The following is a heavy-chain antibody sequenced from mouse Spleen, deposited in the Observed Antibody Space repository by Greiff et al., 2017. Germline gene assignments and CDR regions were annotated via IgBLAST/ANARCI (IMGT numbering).Heavy chain of an antibody. J-gene: IGHJ2*01. CDR1: GFSLTSYG. CDR2: IWSGGST. D-gene: IGHD2-3*01. V-gene: IGHV2-2*02. CDR3: ARNGGWLLLDFDY. Sequence: VQLKESGPGLVQPSQSLSITCTASGFSLTSYGVHWVRQSPGKGLEWLGVIWSGGSTDYNAAFISRLSISKDNSKSQVFFKMNSLQANDTAIYYCARNGGWLLLDFDYWGQGTTLTVSS.